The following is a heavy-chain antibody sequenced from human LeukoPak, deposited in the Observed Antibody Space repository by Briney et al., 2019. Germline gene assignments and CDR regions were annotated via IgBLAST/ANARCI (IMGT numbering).Heavy chain of an antibody. CDR3: ARGRVTYDY. D-gene: IGHD3-16*01. Sequence: GGSLRLSCAASGFTFSSYEMHWVRQAPGKALEWVSYISSSGTTIYYADSVKGRFTISRDNAKNSLYLQMNSLGAEDTAVYYCARGRVTYDYWGQGTLVIVSS. J-gene: IGHJ4*02. V-gene: IGHV3-48*03. CDR2: ISSSGTTI. CDR1: GFTFSSYE.